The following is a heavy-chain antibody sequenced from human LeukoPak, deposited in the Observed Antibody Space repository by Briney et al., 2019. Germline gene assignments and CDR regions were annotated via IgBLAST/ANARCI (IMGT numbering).Heavy chain of an antibody. V-gene: IGHV3-23*01. CDR1: GFTFSSYA. CDR3: AKKNLPYDYVWGSYRYIDY. D-gene: IGHD3-16*02. J-gene: IGHJ4*02. CDR2: ISGSGGST. Sequence: GRSLRLSCAASGFTFSSYAMSWVRQAPGKGLEWVSAISGSGGSTYCADSVKGRFTISRDNSKNTLYLQMNSLRAEDTAVYYCAKKNLPYDYVWGSYRYIDYWGQGTLVTVSS.